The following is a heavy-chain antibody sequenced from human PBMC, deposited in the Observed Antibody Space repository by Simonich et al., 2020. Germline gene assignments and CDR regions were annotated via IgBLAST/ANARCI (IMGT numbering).Heavy chain of an antibody. V-gene: IGHV4-34*01. D-gene: IGHD1-1*01. CDR2: INQIGST. CDR3: ARGKGWKNAFDI. J-gene: IGHJ3*02. Sequence: QVQLQQWGAGLLQPSETLSLPCAVYGGSFSGYYWSWIGPPPVKGREGIGEINQIGSTNHNPSLKSRVTISVDTSKNQFSLKLSSVTAADTAVYYCARGKGWKNAFDIWGQGTMVTVSS. CDR1: GGSFSGYY.